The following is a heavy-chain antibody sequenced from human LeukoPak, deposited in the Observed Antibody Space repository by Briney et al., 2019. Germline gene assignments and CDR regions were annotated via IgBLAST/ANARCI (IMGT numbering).Heavy chain of an antibody. D-gene: IGHD6-13*01. V-gene: IGHV4-39*07. Sequence: PSETLSLTCTVSGGSISSSSYYWGWIRQPPGKGLEWIGRIYTSGSTNYNPSLKSRVTMSVDTSKNQFSLKLSSVTAADTAVYYCARDSSSQGYFDYWGQGTLVTVSS. CDR3: ARDSSSQGYFDY. J-gene: IGHJ4*02. CDR2: IYTSGST. CDR1: GGSISSSSYY.